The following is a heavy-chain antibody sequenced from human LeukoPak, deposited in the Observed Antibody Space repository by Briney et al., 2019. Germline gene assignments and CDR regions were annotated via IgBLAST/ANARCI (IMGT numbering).Heavy chain of an antibody. V-gene: IGHV4-59*08. CDR1: GGSISSYY. Sequence: SEALSLTCTVSGGSISSYYWSWIRQPPGKGLEWIGYINYSGSTYYNPSLKSRVTLSVDTSKNQFSLKLSSVTAADTAVYYCARLAWGRLDYWGQGTLVTVSS. D-gene: IGHD7-27*01. CDR2: INYSGST. J-gene: IGHJ4*02. CDR3: ARLAWGRLDY.